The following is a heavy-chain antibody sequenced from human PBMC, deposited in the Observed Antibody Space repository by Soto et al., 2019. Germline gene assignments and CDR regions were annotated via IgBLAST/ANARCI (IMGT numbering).Heavy chain of an antibody. J-gene: IGHJ5*02. V-gene: IGHV3-23*01. CDR3: AKPPHDFWSGSLNHWFDP. CDR2: ISGSGGST. CDR1: GFTFSSYA. Sequence: GGSLRLSCAASGFTFSSYAMSWVRQAPGKGLEWVSAISGSGGSTYYADSVKGRFTISRDNSKNTLYLQMNSLRAEDTAVYYCAKPPHDFWSGSLNHWFDPWGQGTLVTVSS. D-gene: IGHD3-3*01.